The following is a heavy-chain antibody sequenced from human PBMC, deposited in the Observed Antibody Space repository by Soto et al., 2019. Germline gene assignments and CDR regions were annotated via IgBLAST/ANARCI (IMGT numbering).Heavy chain of an antibody. CDR1: GGPVNGYY. CDR3: ATRITVFGLLIPPFDP. CDR2: INHTGGT. J-gene: IGHJ5*02. V-gene: IGHV4-34*01. D-gene: IGHD3-3*01. Sequence: PSETLSLTCAVYGGPVNGYYWNWIRQPPGKGLEWIVEINHTGGTHYSPSLKSRVTMSVDTSKNQFSLRSSSVTAADTAIYYCATRITVFGLLIPPFDPWGQGTQVTVSS.